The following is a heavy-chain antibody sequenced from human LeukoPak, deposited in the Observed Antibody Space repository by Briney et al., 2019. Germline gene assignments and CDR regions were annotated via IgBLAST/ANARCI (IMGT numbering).Heavy chain of an antibody. CDR2: VNPKTGGT. J-gene: IGHJ3*01. CDR3: AREFSSKLEWLAYVTGDDAFDV. CDR1: GYSFNGYH. D-gene: IGHD3-3*01. Sequence: GASVKVSCKAFGYSFNGYHLHWVRQAPRQGLEWMGWVNPKTGGTNYARKFQGRVTMTRDTSINTVNMELSRLTSDDTAVYYCAREFSSKLEWLAYVTGDDAFDVWGQGTMITVS. V-gene: IGHV1-2*02.